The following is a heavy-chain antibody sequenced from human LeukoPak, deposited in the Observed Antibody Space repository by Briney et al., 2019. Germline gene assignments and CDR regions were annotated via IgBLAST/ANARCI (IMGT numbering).Heavy chain of an antibody. CDR2: IKSASDGGTT. CDR1: GFTFTNAW. D-gene: IGHD3-22*01. V-gene: IGHV3-15*01. Sequence: GGSLRLSCTASGFTFTNAWMTWVRQAPGKGLVWVGRIKSASDGGTTDYAAPVKGRFTISRDDSKNTLYLQMDSLTSEDSAVYYCTTEYYYDSSGSLFYFDYWGQGSLVTVSS. J-gene: IGHJ4*02. CDR3: TTEYYYDSSGSLFYFDY.